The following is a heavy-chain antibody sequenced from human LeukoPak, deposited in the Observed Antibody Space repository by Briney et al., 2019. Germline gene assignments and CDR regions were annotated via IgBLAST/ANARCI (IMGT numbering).Heavy chain of an antibody. V-gene: IGHV3-73*01. D-gene: IGHD4-17*01. CDR1: GFTFSGSA. J-gene: IGHJ3*01. CDR3: VKCRISYGDDAFDV. Sequence: GGSLKLSCAASGFTFSGSAMHWVRQASGKGLEWVGRIRSKANSYATAYAASVKGRFTISRDDSKNTAYLQMNSLRAEDTAVYYCVKCRISYGDDAFDVWGQGTMVPVSS. CDR2: IRSKANSYAT.